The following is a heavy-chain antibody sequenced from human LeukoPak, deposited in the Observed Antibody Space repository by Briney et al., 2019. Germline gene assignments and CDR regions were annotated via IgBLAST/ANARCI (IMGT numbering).Heavy chain of an antibody. CDR1: RFTFSSNW. D-gene: IGHD6-13*01. CDR3: ARDDYSNDWFDP. V-gene: IGHV3-7*01. CDR2: IKQDGSEK. Sequence: GGSLRLSCAASRFTFSSNWMSWDRPAPGKGLEWVANIKQDGSEKYYVDSVKGRFTISRDNARNSLYLRMNSLRAEDTAVYYCARDDYSNDWFDPWGQGTLVTVSS. J-gene: IGHJ5*02.